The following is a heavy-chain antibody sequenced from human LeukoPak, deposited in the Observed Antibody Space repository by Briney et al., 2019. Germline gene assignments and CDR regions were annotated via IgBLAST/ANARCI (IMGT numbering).Heavy chain of an antibody. CDR2: ISGSGGST. CDR1: GFTFSSYA. V-gene: IGHV3-23*01. CDR3: AYDYYGSGSYYKGNWFDP. J-gene: IGHJ5*02. Sequence: PGGSLRLSCAASGFTFSSYAMSWVRQAPGKGLEGVSAISGSGGSTYYADSVKGRFTISRDNSKNTLYLQMNSLRAEDTAVYYCAYDYYGSGSYYKGNWFDPWGQGTLVTVSS. D-gene: IGHD3-10*01.